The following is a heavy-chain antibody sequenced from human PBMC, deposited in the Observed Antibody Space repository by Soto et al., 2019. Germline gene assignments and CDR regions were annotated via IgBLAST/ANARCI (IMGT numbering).Heavy chain of an antibody. CDR2: IYYSGST. CDR1: GGSVSSGSYC. D-gene: IGHD2-15*01. Sequence: SETLSLTCTVSGGSVSSGSYCWIWIRQPPGKGLEWIGYIYYSGSTNYNPSLKSRVTISVDTSKNQFSLKLSSVTAADTAVYYCARGGRYCSGGSCYRSGVWFDPWGQGTLVTVSS. CDR3: ARGGRYCSGGSCYRSGVWFDP. V-gene: IGHV4-61*01. J-gene: IGHJ5*02.